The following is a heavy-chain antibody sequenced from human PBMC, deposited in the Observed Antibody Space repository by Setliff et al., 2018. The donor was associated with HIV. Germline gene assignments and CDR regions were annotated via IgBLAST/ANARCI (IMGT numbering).Heavy chain of an antibody. CDR2: IIPIFGTA. CDR3: ARGSFGGSYSSF. CDR1: GGTFSSYA. Sequence: SVKVSCKASGGTFSSYAISWVRQAPGQGLEWMGGIIPIFGTANYAPKLQGRVIMTRNTSITTAYMQVTRLRSDDTAVYYCARGSFGGSYSSFWGQGTLVTVSS. V-gene: IGHV1-69*05. J-gene: IGHJ4*02. D-gene: IGHD1-26*01.